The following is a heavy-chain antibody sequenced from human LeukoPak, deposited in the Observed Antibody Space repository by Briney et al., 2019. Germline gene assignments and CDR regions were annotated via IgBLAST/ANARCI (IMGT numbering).Heavy chain of an antibody. CDR2: ISGDGKKR. Sequence: GGSLRLSCAASGFTFRSYGMSWVRQAPGKGLQWVSAISGDGKKRDYPDSVKGRFTISRDNAKNSLYLQMNSLRAEDTAVYYCARDWGVYDYVWGSYRYTGIDYWGQGTLVTVSS. CDR1: GFTFRSYG. CDR3: ARDWGVYDYVWGSYRYTGIDY. V-gene: IGHV3-23*01. D-gene: IGHD3-16*02. J-gene: IGHJ4*02.